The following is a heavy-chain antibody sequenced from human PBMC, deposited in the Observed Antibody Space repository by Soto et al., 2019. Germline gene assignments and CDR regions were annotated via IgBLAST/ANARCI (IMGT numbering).Heavy chain of an antibody. V-gene: IGHV3-30*18. CDR3: AKDHAYAFWSGYYGHYYYAMDV. D-gene: IGHD3-3*01. Sequence: GGSLSLSCAASGFTFSSYGMHWVRQAPGKGLEWVAVMSYDGSNKYYADSVKGRFTISRDNSKNTLYLQMNSLRAEDTAVYYCAKDHAYAFWSGYYGHYYYAMDVCGQGTTVTVS. CDR2: MSYDGSNK. J-gene: IGHJ6*02. CDR1: GFTFSSYG.